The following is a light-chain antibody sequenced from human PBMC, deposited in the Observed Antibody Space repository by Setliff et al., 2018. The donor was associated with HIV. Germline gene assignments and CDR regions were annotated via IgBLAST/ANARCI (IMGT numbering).Light chain of an antibody. CDR2: EVR. CDR3: SSYAITNTLP. V-gene: IGLV2-14*01. Sequence: QSVLTQPASVSGSPGQSITISCTGTSSDVGGYSYVSWYQQHPGKAPKLIIYEVRNRPSGVSNRFSGSKSGNTASLTISGLQAEDGADYYCSSYAITNTLPFGTGTKVTV. CDR1: SSDVGGYSY. J-gene: IGLJ1*01.